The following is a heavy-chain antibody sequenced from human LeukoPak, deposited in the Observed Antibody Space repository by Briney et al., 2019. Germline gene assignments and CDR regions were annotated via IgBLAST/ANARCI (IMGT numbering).Heavy chain of an antibody. J-gene: IGHJ6*03. CDR2: ISSSGSTI. CDR3: ARVPPAAYYYYMDV. Sequence: GGSLRLSCAASGFTFSDYYMSWIRQAPGKGLEWVSYISSSGSTIYYADSVKGRFTISRDNAKNSLYLQMNSLRAEDTAVYYCARVPPAAYYYYMDVWGKGTTVTVSS. CDR1: GFTFSDYY. V-gene: IGHV3-11*04.